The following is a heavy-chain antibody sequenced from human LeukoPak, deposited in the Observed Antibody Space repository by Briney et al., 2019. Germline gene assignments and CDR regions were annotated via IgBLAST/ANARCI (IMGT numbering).Heavy chain of an antibody. CDR2: ISASGGTT. D-gene: IGHD1-1*01. CDR3: VRNLYKAYFDY. J-gene: IGHJ4*02. V-gene: IGHV3-23*01. CDR1: GFTFSSYA. Sequence: GGSLRLSCAASGFTFSSYAMSWVRQAPGQGLEWVSAISASGGTTYYADSVKGRFTFSRDNSKNTLYLQMNSLRAEDTALYYCVRNLYKAYFDYWGQGTLVTVSS.